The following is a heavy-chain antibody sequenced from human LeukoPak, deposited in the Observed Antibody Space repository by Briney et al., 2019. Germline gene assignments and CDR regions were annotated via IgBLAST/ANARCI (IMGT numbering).Heavy chain of an antibody. V-gene: IGHV6-1*01. D-gene: IGHD6-13*01. CDR1: GDSVSNNTTA. J-gene: IGHJ4*02. Sequence: SQTLSLACAISGDSVSNNTTAWNWIRQSPSRGLEWLGRTYYRSKWYYEYAVSVKSRITINPDTSKNQFSLQLNSVTPEDTAVYYCAKAYSMSYWGQGTLVTVSS. CDR2: TYYRSKWYY. CDR3: AKAYSMSY.